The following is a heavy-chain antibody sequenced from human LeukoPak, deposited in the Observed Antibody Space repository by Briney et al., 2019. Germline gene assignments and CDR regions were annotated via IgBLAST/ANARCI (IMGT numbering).Heavy chain of an antibody. CDR2: IIPNSGGT. D-gene: IGHD4-17*01. CDR3: ARGAALSYGDYGQYYFDY. Sequence: ASVKVSCKASGGTFSSYAISWVRQAPGQGLEWMGWIIPNSGGTNYAQKFQGWVTMTRDTSISTAYMELSRLRSDDTAVYYCARGAALSYGDYGQYYFDYWGQGTLVTVSS. J-gene: IGHJ4*02. CDR1: GGTFSSYA. V-gene: IGHV1-2*04.